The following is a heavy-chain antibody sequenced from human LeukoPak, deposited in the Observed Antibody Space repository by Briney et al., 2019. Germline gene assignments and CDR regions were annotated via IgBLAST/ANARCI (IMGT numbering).Heavy chain of an antibody. J-gene: IGHJ4*02. CDR2: ISSSSTYI. CDR1: GFTFSSYS. Sequence: PGGSLRLSCAASGFTFSSYSMNWVRQAPGKGLEWVSSISSSSTYIYYADSVEGRFTISRDNAKNSLYLQMNSLRAEDTGVYYCARGEAAAGTNFDYWGQGTLVTVSS. D-gene: IGHD6-13*01. CDR3: ARGEAAAGTNFDY. V-gene: IGHV3-21*01.